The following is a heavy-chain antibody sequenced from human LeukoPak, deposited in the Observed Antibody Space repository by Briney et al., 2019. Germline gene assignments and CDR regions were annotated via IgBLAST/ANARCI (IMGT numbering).Heavy chain of an antibody. J-gene: IGHJ5*02. CDR1: GYTFTSYG. Sequence: ASVKVSCKASGYTFTSYGISWVRQARGQGLEWMGWISAYNGNTNYAQKLQGRVTMTTDTSTSTAYMELRSLRSDDTAVYYCARPHDYDFWSGYPNNWFDPWGQGTLVTASS. V-gene: IGHV1-18*01. CDR3: ARPHDYDFWSGYPNNWFDP. CDR2: ISAYNGNT. D-gene: IGHD3-3*01.